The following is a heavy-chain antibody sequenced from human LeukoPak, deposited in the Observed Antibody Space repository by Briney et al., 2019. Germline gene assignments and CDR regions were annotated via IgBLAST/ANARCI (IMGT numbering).Heavy chain of an antibody. CDR2: ISSSSSYI. V-gene: IGHV3-21*01. D-gene: IGHD3-9*01. CDR1: GFTFSSYS. CDR3: ARGLVDYDIYPAL. Sequence: PGGSLRLSCAASGFTFSSYSMNWVRQAPGKGLEWVSSISSSSSYIYYADSVKGRFTISRDNAKNSLYLQMNSLRAEDTAVYYCARGLVDYDIYPALWGQGTLVTVSS. J-gene: IGHJ4*02.